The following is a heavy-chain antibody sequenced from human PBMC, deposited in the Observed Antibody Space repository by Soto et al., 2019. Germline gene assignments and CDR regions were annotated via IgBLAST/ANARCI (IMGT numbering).Heavy chain of an antibody. CDR2: ISYSGST. Sequence: SETLSLTCTVSGDSISSANNYWSWIRQPPGKGLEWIGFISYSGSTSYSPSLKSRLIISLDKSRNQFSLSLTSVTAADTAVYYCAGTIRKWGQGTLVTVS. CDR3: AGTIRK. J-gene: IGHJ4*02. V-gene: IGHV4-30-4*01. D-gene: IGHD3-10*01. CDR1: GDSISSANNY.